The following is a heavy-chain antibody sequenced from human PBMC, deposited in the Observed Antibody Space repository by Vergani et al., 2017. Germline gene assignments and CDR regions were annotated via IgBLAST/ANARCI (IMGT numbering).Heavy chain of an antibody. Sequence: QVQLVQSGAEVKKPGASVKVSCKASGYTFTGYYMHWVRHAPGQGLEWMGWINPNSGGTNYAQKFQGRVTMTRDTSISTAYMELSRLRSDDTAVYYCARVGGRYGSGSYSGVYWGQGTLVTVSS. D-gene: IGHD3-10*01. CDR3: ARVGGRYGSGSYSGVY. CDR2: INPNSGGT. J-gene: IGHJ4*02. V-gene: IGHV1-2*02. CDR1: GYTFTGYY.